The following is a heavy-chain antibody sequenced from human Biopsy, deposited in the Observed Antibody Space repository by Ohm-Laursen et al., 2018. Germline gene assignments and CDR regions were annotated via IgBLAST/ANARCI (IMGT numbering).Heavy chain of an antibody. CDR1: GYSLSTFG. Sequence: PSVKVSCNASGYSLSTFGLNWVRQAPGLGLEWMGWISAYNGQPSYAPNFQGRLIMTTDTSTGTAYMELRSLRSDDTAMYYCAGDSRDKFDLWGQGTLVTVSS. CDR2: ISAYNGQP. CDR3: AGDSRDKFDL. V-gene: IGHV1-18*01. J-gene: IGHJ5*02.